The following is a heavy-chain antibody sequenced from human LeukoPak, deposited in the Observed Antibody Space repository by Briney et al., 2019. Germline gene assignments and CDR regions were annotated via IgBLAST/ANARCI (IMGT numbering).Heavy chain of an antibody. Sequence: PGGSLRLXCAASGFTFNNYYMSWIRRAPGKGLEWISYISISGYSTYYADSVKGRFTISRDNAKNSLYLQMNNLRPEDTAFYYCARRYDFWSGYYGWFGPWGQGTLVTVSS. D-gene: IGHD3-3*01. CDR2: ISISGYST. CDR3: ARRYDFWSGYYGWFGP. J-gene: IGHJ5*02. CDR1: GFTFNNYY. V-gene: IGHV3-11*04.